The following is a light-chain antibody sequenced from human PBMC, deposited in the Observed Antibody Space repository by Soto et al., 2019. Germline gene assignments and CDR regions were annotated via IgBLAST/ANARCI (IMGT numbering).Light chain of an antibody. J-gene: IGKJ5*01. CDR2: DAS. Sequence: EIVLTQSPATLSLSPGERATLSCRAIQSVRSYLAWYQQKPGQAPRLLIYDASNRATGIPARFSGSGSGTDFTRTISSLEHEEFAVYYCQQRSNWPPTFGQGTRMAIK. V-gene: IGKV3-11*01. CDR3: QQRSNWPPT. CDR1: QSVRSY.